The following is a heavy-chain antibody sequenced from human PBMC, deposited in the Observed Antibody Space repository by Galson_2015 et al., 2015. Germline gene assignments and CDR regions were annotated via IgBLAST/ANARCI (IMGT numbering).Heavy chain of an antibody. Sequence: SLRLSCAASGFTVSSYDMYWVRQAIGEGLQWVSAIGTAGDTYYAGSVKGRFTISRENAKNSLYLRMNSLRAGDTAVYYCARESPVAQDAFDIWGQGTMVTVSS. CDR3: ARESPVAQDAFDI. CDR2: IGTAGDT. CDR1: GFTVSSYD. D-gene: IGHD4-23*01. V-gene: IGHV3-13*01. J-gene: IGHJ3*02.